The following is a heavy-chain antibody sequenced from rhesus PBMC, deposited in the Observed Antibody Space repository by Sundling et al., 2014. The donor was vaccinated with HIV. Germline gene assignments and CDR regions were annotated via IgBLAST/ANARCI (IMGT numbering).Heavy chain of an antibody. Sequence: EVQLVQSGAEVKKPGATVKISCKASGYTFTDHYLNWVRQAPGKGLEWMGGVDPEDGEADYAQKFQDRVTITADISTDTTYMELSSLRSEDTAVYYCARDGAYCSGGVCHRGGLGIPWGRRVGRHRLL. CDR1: GYTFTDHY. CDR2: VDPEDGEA. D-gene: IGHD2-39*02. CDR3: ARDGAYCSGGVCHRGGLGIP. V-gene: IGHV1-111*02. J-gene: IGHJ6*01.